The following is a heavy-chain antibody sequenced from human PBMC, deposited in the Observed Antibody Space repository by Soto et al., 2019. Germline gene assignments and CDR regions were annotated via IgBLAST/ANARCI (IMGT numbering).Heavy chain of an antibody. CDR3: ARIDCTGDNCNPYYHYGMDV. D-gene: IGHD2-8*02. CDR1: GFTFSTYG. J-gene: IGHJ6*02. CDR2: IWYDGGIK. Sequence: PXGSLRLSCSAAGFTFSTYGMHWVRQVPGKGLQWVAVIWYDGGIKYYADSVKGRFTISRDNSKNTLYLQMNSLRDEDTAVYYCARIDCTGDNCNPYYHYGMDVWGQGTTVTVSS. V-gene: IGHV3-33*01.